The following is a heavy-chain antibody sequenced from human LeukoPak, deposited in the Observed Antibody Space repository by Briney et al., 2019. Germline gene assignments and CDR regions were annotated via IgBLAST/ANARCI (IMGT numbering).Heavy chain of an antibody. CDR3: ARDVSYSSGWYRGLVY. CDR1: GFTFSSYG. J-gene: IGHJ4*02. CDR2: IWYDGSNK. D-gene: IGHD6-19*01. V-gene: IGHV3-30*19. Sequence: GRSLRLSCAASGFTFSSYGMHWVRQAPGKGLEWVAVIWYDGSNKYYADSVKGRFTISRDNSKNTLYLQMNSLRAEDTAVYYCARDVSYSSGWYRGLVYWGQGTLVTVSS.